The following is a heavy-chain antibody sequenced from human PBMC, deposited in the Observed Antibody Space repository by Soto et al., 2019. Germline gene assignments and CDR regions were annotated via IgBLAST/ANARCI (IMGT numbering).Heavy chain of an antibody. CDR2: IDPSGGST. D-gene: IGHD3-22*01. CDR3: ARVTYDTTGYYAL. CDR1: GFTFTTYY. Sequence: QVRLVQSGAEVKKPGASVSISCKTSGFTFTTYYIHWLRQAPGQGLEWMGMIDPSGGSTTYGQKFQGRITRTSDMSTSAVYMELSSLRSEATAVYYCARVTYDTTGYYALWGQGTLVTVSS. V-gene: IGHV1-46*01. J-gene: IGHJ4*02.